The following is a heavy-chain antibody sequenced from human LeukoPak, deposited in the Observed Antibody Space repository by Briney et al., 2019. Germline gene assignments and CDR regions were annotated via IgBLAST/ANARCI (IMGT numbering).Heavy chain of an antibody. CDR2: INSDGSST. J-gene: IGHJ6*02. D-gene: IGHD2-2*01. Sequence: GGSLRLSCAASGFTFSSYWMHWVRQAPGKGLVWVSRINSDGSSTSYADSVKGRFTISRDNAKNTLYLQMNSLRAEDTAVYYCAREDIVVVPAAYYYYYYGMDVWGQGTTVTVSS. CDR1: GFTFSSYW. CDR3: AREDIVVVPAAYYYYYYGMDV. V-gene: IGHV3-74*01.